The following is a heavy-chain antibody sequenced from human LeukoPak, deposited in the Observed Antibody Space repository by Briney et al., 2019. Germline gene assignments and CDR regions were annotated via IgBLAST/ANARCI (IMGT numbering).Heavy chain of an antibody. J-gene: IGHJ4*02. CDR1: GSTFSSHT. D-gene: IGHD2-2*01. CDR3: ARNLPAADY. Sequence: GGSLRLSCAASGSTFSSHTMSWVRQAPGKGLEWISYISNTSSIIYYADSVKGRFTTSRDNAKNSLYLQMSSLRAEDTAVYYCARNLPAADYWGQGTLVTVSS. V-gene: IGHV3-48*04. CDR2: ISNTSSII.